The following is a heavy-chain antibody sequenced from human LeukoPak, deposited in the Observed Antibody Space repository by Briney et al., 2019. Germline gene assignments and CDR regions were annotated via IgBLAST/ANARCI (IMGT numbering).Heavy chain of an antibody. Sequence: GGSLRLSCAASGFTFSSYAMSWVRQAPGKGLEWVSAISGSGGSTYYADSVKGRFTISRDNSKNTLYLQMNSLRAEDTAVYYCAKDTGPYYYYYYMDVWGKGTTVTDSS. CDR3: AKDTGPYYYYYYMDV. V-gene: IGHV3-23*01. CDR2: ISGSGGST. CDR1: GFTFSSYA. D-gene: IGHD3-10*01. J-gene: IGHJ6*03.